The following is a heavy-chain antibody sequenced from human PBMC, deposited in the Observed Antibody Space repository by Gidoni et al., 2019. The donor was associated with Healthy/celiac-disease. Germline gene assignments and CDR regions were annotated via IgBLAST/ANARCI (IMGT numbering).Heavy chain of an antibody. D-gene: IGHD3-10*01. J-gene: IGHJ4*02. CDR2: ISSSSFTI. CDR1: GFTFSRYS. V-gene: IGHV3-48*02. CDR3: AREIRGYFDY. Sequence: EVQLVESGGGLVQPGGSLRLSCAASGFTFSRYSMNWVRQAPGKGLEWVSYISSSSFTIYYADSVKGRFTISRDNAKNSLYLQMNSLRDEDTAVYYCAREIRGYFDYWGQGTLVTVSS.